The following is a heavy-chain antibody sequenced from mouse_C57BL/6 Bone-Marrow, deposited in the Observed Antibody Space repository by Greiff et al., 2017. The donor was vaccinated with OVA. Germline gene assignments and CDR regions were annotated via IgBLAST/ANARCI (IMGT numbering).Heavy chain of an antibody. CDR3: ARGPLFFYFDY. D-gene: IGHD6-1*01. V-gene: IGHV5-4*03. J-gene: IGHJ2*01. Sequence: EVKVVESGGGLVKPGGSLTLSCAVSGFTFSSYAMSWVRQTSEKRLEWVATISDGGSYTYYPDNVKGRFTISRDNAKNNLYLQMSHLKSEDTAMYYCARGPLFFYFDYWGQGTTLTVSS. CDR1: GFTFSSYA. CDR2: ISDGGSYT.